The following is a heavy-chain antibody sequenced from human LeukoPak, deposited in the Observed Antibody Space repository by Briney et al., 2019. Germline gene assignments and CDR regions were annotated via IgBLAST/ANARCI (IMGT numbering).Heavy chain of an antibody. Sequence: SETLSLTCTVSGGSISSYYWSWIRQPAGKGLEWIGRIYTSGSTNYNPSLKSRVTMSVDTSKNQFSLKLSSVTAADTAEYYCARDMADCSSTSCYTYWFDPWGQGTLVTVSS. J-gene: IGHJ5*02. CDR2: IYTSGST. V-gene: IGHV4-4*07. CDR1: GGSISSYY. CDR3: ARDMADCSSTSCYTYWFDP. D-gene: IGHD2-2*02.